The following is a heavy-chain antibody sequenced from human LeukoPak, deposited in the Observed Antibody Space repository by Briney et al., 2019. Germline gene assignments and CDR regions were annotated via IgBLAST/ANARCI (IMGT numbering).Heavy chain of an antibody. V-gene: IGHV3-30-3*01. J-gene: IGHJ4*02. CDR3: ARDSYYYDSSGYY. D-gene: IGHD3-22*01. CDR1: GFTLSSYA. Sequence: GGSLRLSCAASGFTLSSYAMHWVRQAPGKGLEWVAVISYDGSNKYYADSVKGRFTISRDNSKNTLYLQMNSLRAEDTAVYYCARDSYYYDSSGYYWGQGTLVTVSS. CDR2: ISYDGSNK.